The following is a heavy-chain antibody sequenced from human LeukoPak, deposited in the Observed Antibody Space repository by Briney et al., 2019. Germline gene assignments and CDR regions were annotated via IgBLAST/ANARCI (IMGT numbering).Heavy chain of an antibody. D-gene: IGHD3-10*01. Sequence: QSGGSLRLSCSASRFTFSSFAMPWVRQTPGKGLEWVAVISYDGTTKYYADSVKGRFTISRDNSESTLYLEMNSPRRDDTAVYFCARGAYYGSGSYLNHWGQGTLVTVSS. J-gene: IGHJ5*02. CDR2: ISYDGTTK. V-gene: IGHV3-30-3*01. CDR1: RFTFSSFA. CDR3: ARGAYYGSGSYLNH.